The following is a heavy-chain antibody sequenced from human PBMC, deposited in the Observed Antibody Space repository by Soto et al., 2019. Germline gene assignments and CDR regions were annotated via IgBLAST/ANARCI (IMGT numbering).Heavy chain of an antibody. Sequence: GGSLRLSCAASGFTFSDYYTSWIRQAPGKGLEWISHISDSATTMYYADSVKGRFTISRDSARKSLFLHMNSLRAEDTAVYYCARDTAFISSGLFNPWGQGTLVTVSS. V-gene: IGHV3-11*01. J-gene: IGHJ5*02. CDR3: ARDTAFISSGLFNP. CDR2: ISDSATTM. CDR1: GFTFSDYY. D-gene: IGHD3-22*01.